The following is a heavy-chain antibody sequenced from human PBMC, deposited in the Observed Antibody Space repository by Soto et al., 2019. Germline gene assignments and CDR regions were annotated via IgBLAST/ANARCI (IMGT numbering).Heavy chain of an antibody. V-gene: IGHV3-74*01. Sequence: EVQLVESGGGLVQPGGSLRLSCAASGFTFSSYWMHWVRQAPGKGLVWVSRISSDGSSTTYADSVKGRFTISRDNAKNTXYKKMDSLRAEDTGVYYCARGPYCISTSCYDWFDPWGQGTLVTVSS. CDR3: ARGPYCISTSCYDWFDP. D-gene: IGHD2-2*01. CDR1: GFTFSSYW. J-gene: IGHJ5*02. CDR2: ISSDGSST.